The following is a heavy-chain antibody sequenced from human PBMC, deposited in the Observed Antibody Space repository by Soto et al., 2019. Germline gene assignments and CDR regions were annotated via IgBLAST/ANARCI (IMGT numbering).Heavy chain of an antibody. J-gene: IGHJ4*02. CDR3: ARDPENYYDSSGYYSGFDY. D-gene: IGHD3-22*01. V-gene: IGHV1-46*01. CDR1: GYTFTSYY. CDR2: INPSGGST. Sequence: ASVKVSCKASGYTFTSYYMHWVRQAPGQGLEWMGIINPSGGSTSYAQKFQGRVTMTRDTSTSTVSMELSSLRSEDTAVYYCARDPENYYDSSGYYSGFDYWGQGTLVTVSS.